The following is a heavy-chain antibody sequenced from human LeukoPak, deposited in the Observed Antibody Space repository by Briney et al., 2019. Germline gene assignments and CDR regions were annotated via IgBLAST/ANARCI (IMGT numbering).Heavy chain of an antibody. J-gene: IGHJ3*02. CDR3: ARSSGYYSDAFDI. V-gene: IGHV3-23*01. D-gene: IGHD3-22*01. CDR1: GFTFSSYA. Sequence: GGSLRLSCAASGFTFSSYAMSWVRQAPGKGLEWVSAISGSGGCTYYADSVKGRFTISRDNAKNSLYLQMNSLRDEDTAVYYCARSSGYYSDAFDIWGQGTMVTVSS. CDR2: ISGSGGCT.